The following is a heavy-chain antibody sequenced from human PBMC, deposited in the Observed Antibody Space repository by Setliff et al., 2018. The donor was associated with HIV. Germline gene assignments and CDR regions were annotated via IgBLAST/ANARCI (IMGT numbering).Heavy chain of an antibody. V-gene: IGHV3-7*01. Sequence: PGGSLRLSCTASGFIFSSYLMSWVRQAPGKGLEWVANIKQGGSEKYYVDSVKGRFTMSRDNAKNSLFLQMHSLRAEDTAVYYCARVADGYNYYFDYWGQGTLVTVPS. CDR2: IKQGGSEK. CDR3: ARVADGYNYYFDY. J-gene: IGHJ4*02. CDR1: GFIFSSYL. D-gene: IGHD5-18*01.